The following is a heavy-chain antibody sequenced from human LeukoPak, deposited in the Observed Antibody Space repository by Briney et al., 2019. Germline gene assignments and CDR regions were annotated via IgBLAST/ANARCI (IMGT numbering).Heavy chain of an antibody. CDR1: GGSFSGYY. Sequence: SETLSLTCTVYGGSFSGYYWSWIRQPPRKGLEWIGYIYTSGSTNYNPSLKSRVTISVDTSKNQFSLKLSSVTAADTAVYYCARHGYYYYYMDVWGKGTTVTVSS. J-gene: IGHJ6*03. CDR3: ARHGYYYYYMDV. CDR2: IYTSGST. V-gene: IGHV4-4*09.